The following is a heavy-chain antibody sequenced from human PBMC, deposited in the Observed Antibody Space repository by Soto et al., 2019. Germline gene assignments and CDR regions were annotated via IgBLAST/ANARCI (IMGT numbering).Heavy chain of an antibody. CDR3: VRHAVTATLTGGLDV. J-gene: IGHJ6*02. CDR1: GYSFTNYW. D-gene: IGHD2-21*02. V-gene: IGHV5-10-1*01. CDR2: IDPSDSYT. Sequence: EVQLVQSGAEVKKPGESLRISCKGSGYSFTNYWISWVRQMPGKGLEWMGRIDPSDSYTTYSPSFQGHVTISADRSISTASLQWSSLKASDTAMYYCVRHAVTATLTGGLDVWGQGTTVTVSS.